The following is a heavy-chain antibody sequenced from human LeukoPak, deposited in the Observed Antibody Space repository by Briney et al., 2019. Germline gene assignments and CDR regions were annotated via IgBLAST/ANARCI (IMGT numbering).Heavy chain of an antibody. V-gene: IGHV1-18*01. CDR1: GYTFTNYD. Sequence: ASVKVSCKASGYTFTNYDISWVRQAPGQGLEWMGWISTYNGNTNYAQNLQGRVTMTTDTSTSTAYMELRSLRSDDTAVYYCARESACGTTNCLAPADWLDPWGQGTLVIVSS. J-gene: IGHJ5*02. D-gene: IGHD2-2*01. CDR3: ARESACGTTNCLAPADWLDP. CDR2: ISTYNGNT.